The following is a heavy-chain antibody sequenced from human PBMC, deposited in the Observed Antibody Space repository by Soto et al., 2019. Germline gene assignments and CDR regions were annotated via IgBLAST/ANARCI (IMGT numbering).Heavy chain of an antibody. Sequence: EVQLVESGGGLVQPGGSLRLSCAASGFTFSNYWMYWVRQAPGKGLEWVSRINSDGSVSSHADSVRGRLTISRDNVKNTLYLHMDSLRAEDTAVDFCARGDCVGGTCYSLAGSFYYYMDVWGKGTTFTVFS. CDR1: GFTFSNYW. D-gene: IGHD2-15*01. V-gene: IGHV3-74*02. CDR3: ARGDCVGGTCYSLAGSFYYYMDV. J-gene: IGHJ6*03. CDR2: INSDGSVS.